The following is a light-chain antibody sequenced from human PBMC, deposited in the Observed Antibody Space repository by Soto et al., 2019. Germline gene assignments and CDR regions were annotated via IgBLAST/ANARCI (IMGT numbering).Light chain of an antibody. Sequence: QSALTQPASVSGSPGQSIAISCTGSSSDIGIYKYVSWYQQHPGKVPKLIIYEVTNRPSGVSNRFSGSKSGNTASLIISGLQAEDEADYYCTSYTTSSTRVFGTGTKLTVL. CDR3: TSYTTSSTRV. CDR1: SSDIGIYKY. J-gene: IGLJ1*01. CDR2: EVT. V-gene: IGLV2-14*01.